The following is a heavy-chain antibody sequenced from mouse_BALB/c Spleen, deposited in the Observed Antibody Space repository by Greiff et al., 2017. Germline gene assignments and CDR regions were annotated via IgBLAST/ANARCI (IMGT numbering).Heavy chain of an antibody. Sequence: VKLLESGAELAKPGASVKMSCKASGYTFTSYWMHWVKQRPGQGLEWIGYINPSTGYTEYNQKFKDKATLTADKSSSTAYMQLSSLTSEDSAVYYCARSGLGRGFAYWGQGTLVTVSA. CDR2: INPSTGYT. J-gene: IGHJ3*01. D-gene: IGHD1-1*02. CDR3: ARSGLGRGFAY. V-gene: IGHV1-7*01. CDR1: GYTFTSYW.